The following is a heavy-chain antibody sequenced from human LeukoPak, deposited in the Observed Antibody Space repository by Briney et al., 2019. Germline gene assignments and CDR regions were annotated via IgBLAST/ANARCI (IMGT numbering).Heavy chain of an antibody. CDR1: GYTFIGYY. CDR3: ARDERAYYDILTGYYSSYGMDV. Sequence: ASVKVSCKASGYTFIGYYMYWVRQAPGQGLEWMGWISAYNGNTNYAQKLQGRVTMTTDTSTSTAYMALRSLRSDDTAVYYCARDERAYYDILTGYYSSYGMDVWGQGTTVTVSS. D-gene: IGHD3-9*01. J-gene: IGHJ6*02. V-gene: IGHV1-18*01. CDR2: ISAYNGNT.